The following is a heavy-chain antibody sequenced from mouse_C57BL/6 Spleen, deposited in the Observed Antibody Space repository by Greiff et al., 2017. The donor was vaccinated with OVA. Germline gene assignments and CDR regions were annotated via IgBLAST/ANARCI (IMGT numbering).Heavy chain of an antibody. CDR3: AREPLDSSGYVDY. J-gene: IGHJ2*01. CDR2: IYPGSGST. V-gene: IGHV1-55*01. Sequence: VQLQQPGAELVKPGASVKMSCKASGYTFTSYWITWVKQSPGQGLEWIGDIYPGSGSTNYNEKFKSKATLTVDTSSSTAYMQLSSLTSEDSAVYYCAREPLDSSGYVDYWGQGTTLTVSS. D-gene: IGHD3-2*02. CDR1: GYTFTSYW.